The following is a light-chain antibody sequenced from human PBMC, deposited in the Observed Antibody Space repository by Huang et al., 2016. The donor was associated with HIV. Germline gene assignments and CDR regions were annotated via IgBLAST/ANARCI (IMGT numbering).Light chain of an antibody. V-gene: IGKV1-6*01. Sequence: AIQITQSPSSLPASVGARITITCRESQAIRSDLDGYQQKPGKAPDLLIYAASSLRSGVPSRFSGGGFGGDFTLTISSLQPEDYATDYCRQDYNHPYSFGEGTKLEIK. CDR3: RQDYNHPYS. J-gene: IGKJ2*03. CDR1: QAIRSD. CDR2: AAS.